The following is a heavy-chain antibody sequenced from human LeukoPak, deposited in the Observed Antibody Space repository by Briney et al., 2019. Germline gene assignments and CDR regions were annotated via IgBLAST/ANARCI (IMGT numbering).Heavy chain of an antibody. V-gene: IGHV4-39*07. Sequence: SETLSLTCTVSGGSISSSSYYWGWIRQPPGKGLEWIGSIYYSGSTYYNPSLKSRVTISVDTSKNQFSLKLSSVTAADTAVYYCARIYSRSPSWIDYWGQGTLVTVSS. CDR3: ARIYSRSPSWIDY. J-gene: IGHJ4*02. CDR1: GGSISSSSYY. D-gene: IGHD6-6*01. CDR2: IYYSGST.